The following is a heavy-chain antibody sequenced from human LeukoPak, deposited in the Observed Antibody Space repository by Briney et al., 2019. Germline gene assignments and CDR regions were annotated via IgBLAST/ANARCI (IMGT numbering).Heavy chain of an antibody. Sequence: ASVKVSCKASGYTFTSYGISWVRQAPGQGLEWMGWISAYNGNTNYAQKLQGRVTMTTDTSTSTAYMELRSLRSDDTAVYYCARDRHSSSWYHGYMLAFDIWGQGTMVTVSS. J-gene: IGHJ3*02. CDR2: ISAYNGNT. D-gene: IGHD6-13*01. CDR1: GYTFTSYG. V-gene: IGHV1-18*01. CDR3: ARDRHSSSWYHGYMLAFDI.